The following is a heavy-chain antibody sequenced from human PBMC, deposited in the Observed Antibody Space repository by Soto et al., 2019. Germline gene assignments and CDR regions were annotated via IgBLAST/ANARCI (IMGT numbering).Heavy chain of an antibody. J-gene: IGHJ3*01. D-gene: IGHD5-12*01. V-gene: IGHV3-23*01. CDR3: VREDSGNYSRDSFDF. CDR2: ISGGGGSA. CDR1: GFPFRNYV. Sequence: PGGSLGLSCAASGFPFRNYVMNWVRQAPGKGLEWVSLISGGGGSAYYADSVQGRITIARDNSKNTLYLQMNSLRPEDTAIYYCVREDSGNYSRDSFDFWGPGTMVTVSS.